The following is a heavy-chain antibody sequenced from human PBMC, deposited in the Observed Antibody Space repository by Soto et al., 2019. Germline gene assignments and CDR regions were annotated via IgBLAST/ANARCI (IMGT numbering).Heavy chain of an antibody. J-gene: IGHJ3*02. D-gene: IGHD2-2*01. CDR3: ARTIVVVPAAISRHDAFDI. Sequence: QVQLQQWGAGLLKPSETLSLTCAVYGGSFSGYYWSWIRQPPGKGLEWIGEINHSGSTNYNPSLKSRVTISVDTAKNQFSLKLSSVTAADTAVYYCARTIVVVPAAISRHDAFDIWGQGTMVTVSS. CDR2: INHSGST. CDR1: GGSFSGYY. V-gene: IGHV4-34*01.